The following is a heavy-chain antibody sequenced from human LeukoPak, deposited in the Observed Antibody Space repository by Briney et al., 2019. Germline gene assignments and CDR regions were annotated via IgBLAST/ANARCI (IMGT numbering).Heavy chain of an antibody. J-gene: IGHJ4*02. CDR2: ISYDGGNK. CDR1: GFTFSSYG. CDR3: AKDHFEWLRLRGPGY. Sequence: GRSLRLSCAASGFTFSSYGMHWVRQAPGKGLEWVAVISYDGGNKYYADSVKGRFTISRDNSKNTLYLQMNSLRAEDTAVYYCAKDHFEWLRLRGPGYWGQGTLVTVSS. D-gene: IGHD5-12*01. V-gene: IGHV3-30*18.